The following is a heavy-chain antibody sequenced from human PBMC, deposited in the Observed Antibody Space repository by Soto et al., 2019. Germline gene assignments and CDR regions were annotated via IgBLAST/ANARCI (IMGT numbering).Heavy chain of an antibody. CDR2: ISAYNGNT. D-gene: IGHD3-9*01. CDR1: GYTFTSYG. V-gene: IGHV1-18*04. J-gene: IGHJ6*02. CDR3: ARESHYDILTRYPNDTYYYYYGMDV. Sequence: ASVKVSCKASGYTFTSYGISWVRQAPGQGLEWMGWISAYNGNTNYAQKLQGRVTMTTDTSTSTAYMELRSLRSDDTAVYYCARESHYDILTRYPNDTYYYYYGMDVWGQGTTVTVSS.